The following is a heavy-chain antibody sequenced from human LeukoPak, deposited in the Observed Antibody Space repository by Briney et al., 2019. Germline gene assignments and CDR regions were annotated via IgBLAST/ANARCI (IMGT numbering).Heavy chain of an antibody. J-gene: IGHJ4*02. CDR2: ISAYNGNT. CDR1: GYAFTTYG. CDR3: VRDGYFDY. Sequence: ASVKVSCKASGYAFTTYGIAWVRQAPGQGLEWMGWISAYNGNTNSAQKLQGRVTMTTDTSTSTAYMELRSLRSDDVAVYYCVRDGYFDYWGQGTLVAVSS. V-gene: IGHV1-18*03.